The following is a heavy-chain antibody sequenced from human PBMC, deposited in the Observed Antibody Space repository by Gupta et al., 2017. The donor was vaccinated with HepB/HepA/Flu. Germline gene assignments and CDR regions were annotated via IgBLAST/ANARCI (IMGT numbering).Heavy chain of an antibody. CDR1: GFTVNNNY. J-gene: IGHJ4*02. D-gene: IGHD3-16*01. V-gene: IGHV3-53*01. CDR2: IYSGTTT. CDR3: ARGGGLGHLDY. Sequence: EVQLVESGGGSIQPGESLRLSCAASGFTVNNNYMSWVRQAPGKGLEWVSIIYSGTTTYYADAVKGRFTVSKDKSKNTLYLQMERLRADETAVYYCARGGGLGHLDYWGQGTLVTVSS.